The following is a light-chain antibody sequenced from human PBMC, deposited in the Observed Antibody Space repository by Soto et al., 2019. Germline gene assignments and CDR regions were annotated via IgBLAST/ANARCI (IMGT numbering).Light chain of an antibody. J-gene: IGKJ1*01. Sequence: EIVLTQSPGTLYLSPGERATLSCRASQSVSSNYLAWYQQKPGQAPRLLIYGASSRATGIPDRFSGSGSGTDFTLTISRLETEDFAVYYCQQYESSPRTFGQGTKVEVK. CDR2: GAS. V-gene: IGKV3-20*01. CDR1: QSVSSNY. CDR3: QQYESSPRT.